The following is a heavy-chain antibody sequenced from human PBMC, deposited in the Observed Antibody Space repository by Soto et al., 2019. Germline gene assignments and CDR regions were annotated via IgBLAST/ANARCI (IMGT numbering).Heavy chain of an antibody. Sequence: RLSCAASGFTVSSNYMSWVRQAPGKGLEWVSVIYSGGSTYYADSVKGRFTISRDNSKNTLYLQMNSLRAEDTAVYYCARESIVVVPAAIRYYYGMDVWGQGATVTVSS. CDR3: ARESIVVVPAAIRYYYGMDV. V-gene: IGHV3-53*01. J-gene: IGHJ6*02. D-gene: IGHD2-2*02. CDR2: IYSGGST. CDR1: GFTVSSNY.